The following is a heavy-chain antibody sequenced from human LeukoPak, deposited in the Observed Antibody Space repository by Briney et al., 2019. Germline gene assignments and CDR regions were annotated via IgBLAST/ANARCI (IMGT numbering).Heavy chain of an antibody. CDR1: GYTFTGYY. CDR2: INPNSGGT. Sequence: ASVKVSCKASGYTFTGYYMRWVRQAPGQGLEWMGWINPNSGGTNYAQKFQGWVTMTRDTSISTAYMELSRLRSDDTAVYYCARGDYGDYVWFDYWGQGTLVTVSP. V-gene: IGHV1-2*04. J-gene: IGHJ4*02. D-gene: IGHD4-17*01. CDR3: ARGDYGDYVWFDY.